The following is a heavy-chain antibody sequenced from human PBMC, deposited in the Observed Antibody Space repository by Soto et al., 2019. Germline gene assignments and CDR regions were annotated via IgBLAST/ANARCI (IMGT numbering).Heavy chain of an antibody. Sequence: VQLVESGGGLVQPGRSLRLSCAASGFTFSDYYMSWIRQAPGKGLEWVSYISSSGSTIYYADSVKGRFTISRDNAKNSLYLQMNSLRAEDTAVYYCARRYCSSTSCYYDILTGYLDYWGQGTLVTVSS. CDR1: GFTFSDYY. CDR3: ARRYCSSTSCYYDILTGYLDY. V-gene: IGHV3-11*01. D-gene: IGHD2-2*01. J-gene: IGHJ4*02. CDR2: ISSSGSTI.